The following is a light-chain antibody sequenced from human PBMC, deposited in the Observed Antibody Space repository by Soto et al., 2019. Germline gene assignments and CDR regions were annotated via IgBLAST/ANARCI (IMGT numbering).Light chain of an antibody. CDR2: GAS. V-gene: IGKV3-15*01. Sequence: VMTQSPATLSVSPGERTTLSCRASETVNKNLAWYQQQPGQAPRLLMFGASTRATGIPARFSGGGSGTDFTLTIGSLQPEDFADYFCQQYNKWPGTFGQGTKVEI. CDR3: QQYNKWPGT. J-gene: IGKJ1*01. CDR1: ETVNKN.